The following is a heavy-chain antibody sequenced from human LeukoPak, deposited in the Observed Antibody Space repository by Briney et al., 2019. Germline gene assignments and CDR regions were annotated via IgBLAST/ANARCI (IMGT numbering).Heavy chain of an antibody. CDR1: GFTFSSYA. J-gene: IGHJ4*02. D-gene: IGHD4-23*01. CDR2: ITGDGGRT. Sequence: GGSLRLSCSASGFTFSSYAMHWVRQAPGKGLECVSAITGDGGRTYYADSVKGRFTISRDNSKDTLYLQMNSLRAEDTAVYYCVKDPFYGGNPLYYFDYWGQGTLVTVSS. CDR3: VKDPFYGGNPLYYFDY. V-gene: IGHV3-64D*06.